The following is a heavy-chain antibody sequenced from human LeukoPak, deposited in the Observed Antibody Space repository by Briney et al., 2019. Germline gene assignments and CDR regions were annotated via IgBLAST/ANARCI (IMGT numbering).Heavy chain of an antibody. CDR3: AKDSGWELGGYFDY. CDR1: GFTFDDYT. CDR2: ISWDGGST. V-gene: IGHV3-43*01. J-gene: IGHJ4*02. D-gene: IGHD1-26*01. Sequence: GGSLRLSCAASGFTFDDYTMHWVRQAPGKGLEWVSLISWDGGSTYYADSVKGRFTISRDNSKNSLYLQMNSLRTEETALYYCAKDSGWELGGYFDYWGQGTLVTVSS.